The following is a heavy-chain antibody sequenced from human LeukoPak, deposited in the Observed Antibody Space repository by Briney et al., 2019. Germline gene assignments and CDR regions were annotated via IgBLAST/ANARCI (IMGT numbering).Heavy chain of an antibody. V-gene: IGHV3-23*01. J-gene: IGHJ5*02. Sequence: GGSLRLSCAASGFTFSSYAMSWVRQAPGKGLEWVSAISDSGGSTYYADSVKGRFTISRDNSKNTLYLRMNSLRAEDTAVYYCAKGPVSLRYFDWLPTREFDPWGQGTLVTVSS. D-gene: IGHD3-9*01. CDR2: ISDSGGST. CDR1: GFTFSSYA. CDR3: AKGPVSLRYFDWLPTREFDP.